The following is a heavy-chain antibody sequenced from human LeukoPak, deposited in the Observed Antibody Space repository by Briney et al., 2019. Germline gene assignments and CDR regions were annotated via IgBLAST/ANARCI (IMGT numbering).Heavy chain of an antibody. V-gene: IGHV4-59*01. J-gene: IGHJ4*02. D-gene: IGHD6-13*01. CDR2: IYYSGST. CDR3: ARARGSWYYFDY. CDR1: GGYISSYY. Sequence: SETLSLTCTVSGGYISSYYWSWIRQPPGKGLEWIGYIYYSGSTNYNPSLKSRVTISVDTSKNQFSLKLTSVTAADTAIYYCARARGSWYYFDYWGQGTLVTVSS.